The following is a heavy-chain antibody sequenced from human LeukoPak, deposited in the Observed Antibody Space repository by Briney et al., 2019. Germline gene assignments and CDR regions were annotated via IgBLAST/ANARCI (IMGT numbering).Heavy chain of an antibody. Sequence: SETLSLTCTDSGGSISSYYWSWIRQPPGKGLEWIGYIYYSGSTNYNPSLKSRVTISVDTSKNQFSLKLSSVTAADTAVYYCARHVTKAMAPNYFDYWGQGTLVTVSS. D-gene: IGHD5-18*01. CDR3: ARHVTKAMAPNYFDY. CDR2: IYYSGST. CDR1: GGSISSYY. J-gene: IGHJ4*02. V-gene: IGHV4-59*08.